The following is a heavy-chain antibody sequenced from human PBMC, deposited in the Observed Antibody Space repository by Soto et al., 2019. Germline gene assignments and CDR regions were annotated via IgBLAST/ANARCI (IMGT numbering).Heavy chain of an antibody. V-gene: IGHV4-39*01. CDR3: ARRPAGYCSGGSCHTDWFDP. CDR1: GGCISSSSYY. Sequence: QLQLQESGPGLVKPSETLSLTCTVSGGCISSSSYYWGWIRQPPGKGLGWIGSIYYSGSTYYNPSLPSRVSISVDTSKNQFSLKLSSVTAADTAVYYCARRPAGYCSGGSCHTDWFDPWNQGTLVTVSS. CDR2: IYYSGST. D-gene: IGHD2-15*01. J-gene: IGHJ5*02.